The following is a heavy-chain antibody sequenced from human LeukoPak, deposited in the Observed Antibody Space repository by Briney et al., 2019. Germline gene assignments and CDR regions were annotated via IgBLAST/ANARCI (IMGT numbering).Heavy chain of an antibody. CDR3: AKASGYTAMVLLDY. J-gene: IGHJ4*02. CDR2: ISGSGGST. Sequence: GGSLRLSCAASGLNFSSYAMSWVRQAPGKGLEWVSAISGSGGSTYYADSVKGRFTISRDNSKNTLYLQMNSLRAEDTVVYYCAKASGYTAMVLLDYWGQGTLVTVSS. D-gene: IGHD5-18*01. CDR1: GLNFSSYA. V-gene: IGHV3-23*01.